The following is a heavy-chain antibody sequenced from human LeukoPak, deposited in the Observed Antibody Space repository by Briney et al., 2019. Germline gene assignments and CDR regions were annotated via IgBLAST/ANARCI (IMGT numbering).Heavy chain of an antibody. J-gene: IGHJ4*02. CDR3: ASSSGSSVDY. V-gene: IGHV4-34*01. D-gene: IGHD3-22*01. CDR2: INHSGST. CDR1: GGSFSGYY. Sequence: SETLSLTCAVYGGSFSGYYWSWIRQPPGKGLEWIGEINHSGSTNYNPSLKSRVTISVDTSKNQFSPKLSSVTAADTAVYYCASSSGSSVDYWGQGTLVTVSS.